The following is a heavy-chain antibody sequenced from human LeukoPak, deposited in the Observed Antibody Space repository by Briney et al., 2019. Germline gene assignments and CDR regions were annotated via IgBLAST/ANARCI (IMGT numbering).Heavy chain of an antibody. CDR1: GFTFSSYT. Sequence: GGSLRLSCAASGFTFSSYTMNWVRQPPGKGLEWVSDIGTSSTTIYYADSVKGRFTISRDNVKNSLYLQMNSLRAEDTAVYYCARVGPKGYCSGGSCYEAKDLYYYYGMDVWGQGTTVTVSS. J-gene: IGHJ6*02. D-gene: IGHD2-15*01. CDR2: IGTSSTTI. V-gene: IGHV3-48*01. CDR3: ARVGPKGYCSGGSCYEAKDLYYYYGMDV.